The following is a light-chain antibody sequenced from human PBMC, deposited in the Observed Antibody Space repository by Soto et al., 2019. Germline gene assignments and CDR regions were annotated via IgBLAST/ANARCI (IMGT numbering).Light chain of an antibody. CDR3: QQYNNGPFP. CDR2: GVS. CDR1: QSGNLY. J-gene: IGKJ5*01. Sequence: EVVLTQSPATLSVSPGEGATLSCRASQSGNLYLAWYQQKPGQAPRVIIYGVSTRATGVPGRFSGSGSGTEFTRTISTLQSEDFGVYYCQQYNNGPFPFGQGPRLEMK. V-gene: IGKV3-15*01.